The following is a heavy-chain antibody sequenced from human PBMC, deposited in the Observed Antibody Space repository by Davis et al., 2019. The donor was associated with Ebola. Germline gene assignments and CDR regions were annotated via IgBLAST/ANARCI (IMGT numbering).Heavy chain of an antibody. J-gene: IGHJ4*02. CDR3: ARDVAGRAGY. CDR2: IYTDGSIP. V-gene: IGHV3-74*01. D-gene: IGHD1-14*01. CDR1: DFSFRSYW. Sequence: PGGSLRLSCVDSDFSFRSYWFHWVRPAPGKGLDWVSRIYTDGSIPDYADSVRGRFTISRENAKNTLFLQMNSLRADDTAVYYCARDVAGRAGYWGQGTLVTVSS.